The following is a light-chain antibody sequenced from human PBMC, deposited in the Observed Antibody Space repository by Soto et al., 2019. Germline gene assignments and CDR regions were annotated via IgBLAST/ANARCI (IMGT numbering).Light chain of an antibody. CDR2: DAS. CDR3: QQRSNCPFT. V-gene: IGKV3-11*01. J-gene: IGKJ3*01. Sequence: EIVLTQSPATLSLSPGERATLSCRASQSVSSYLAWYQQKPGQAPRLLIYDASNRATGIPARFSGSGSGTDFTLTISSLEPEDFSVYYCQQRSNCPFTFGPAIKVDIK. CDR1: QSVSSY.